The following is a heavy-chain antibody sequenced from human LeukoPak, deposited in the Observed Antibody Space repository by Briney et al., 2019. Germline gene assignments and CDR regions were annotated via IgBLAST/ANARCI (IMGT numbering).Heavy chain of an antibody. J-gene: IGHJ4*02. Sequence: ASVKVSCKASGYTFTGYYMHWVRQAPGQGLEWMGQINPNSGGTNYAQKFQGRVTMTRDTSISTAYMELSRLRSDDTAVYYCARIRYYYDSSGYYLDYWGQGILVTVSS. CDR3: ARIRYYYDSSGYYLDY. V-gene: IGHV1-2*06. CDR1: GYTFTGYY. D-gene: IGHD3-22*01. CDR2: INPNSGGT.